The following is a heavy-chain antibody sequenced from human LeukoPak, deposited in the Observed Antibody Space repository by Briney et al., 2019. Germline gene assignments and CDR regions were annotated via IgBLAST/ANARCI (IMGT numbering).Heavy chain of an antibody. Sequence: PGGSLRLSCAASGFTFSSYWMSWVRQAPGKGLEWVANIKQDGSEKYYVDSVKGRFTISRDNAKNSLYLQMNSLRAEDMAVYYCARGASTVTAGGVFDPWGQGTLVTVSS. CDR2: IKQDGSEK. CDR1: GFTFSSYW. D-gene: IGHD4-17*01. J-gene: IGHJ5*02. CDR3: ARGASTVTAGGVFDP. V-gene: IGHV3-7*01.